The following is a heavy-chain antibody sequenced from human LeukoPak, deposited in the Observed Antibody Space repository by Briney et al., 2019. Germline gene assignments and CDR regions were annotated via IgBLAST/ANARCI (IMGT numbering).Heavy chain of an antibody. Sequence: PSETLSLTCTVSGGSISSYYWSWVRQRPGKGLEWIGYMYYSGSTNYNPSLKSRVTILVDTSKNQFSLKLSSVTAADTAVYYCARHLGGSSGFRYFGYWGQGTLVTVSS. CDR2: MYYSGST. CDR1: GGSISSYY. CDR3: ARHLGGSSGFRYFGY. D-gene: IGHD3-10*01. J-gene: IGHJ4*02. V-gene: IGHV4-59*08.